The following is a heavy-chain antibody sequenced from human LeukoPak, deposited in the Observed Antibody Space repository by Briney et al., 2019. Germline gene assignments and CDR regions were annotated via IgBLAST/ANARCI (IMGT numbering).Heavy chain of an antibody. CDR3: ARDIVGVTRAFGY. CDR1: GGSISSYY. V-gene: IGHV4-59*01. D-gene: IGHD1-26*01. J-gene: IGHJ4*02. CDR2: IYYSGNT. Sequence: SETLSLTCTVSGGSISSYYWSWIRQPPGKGLEWIGYIYYSGNTNYNPSLKSRATMSVDTSKNQFSLKLNSVTAADTAVYYCARDIVGVTRAFGYWGQGTLATVSS.